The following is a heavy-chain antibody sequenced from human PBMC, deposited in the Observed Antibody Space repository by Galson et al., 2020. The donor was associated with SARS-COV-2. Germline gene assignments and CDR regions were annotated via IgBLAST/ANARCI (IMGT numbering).Heavy chain of an antibody. CDR1: GYTFTGYY. Sequence: ASVKVSCKASGYTFTGYYMHWVRQAPGQGLEWMGWINPNSGGTNYAQKFQGRVTMTRDTSISTAYMELSRLRSDDTAVYYCARPRYDYVWGSYRYNAFDTWGQGTMVTVSS. CDR2: INPNSGGT. V-gene: IGHV1-2*02. J-gene: IGHJ3*02. D-gene: IGHD3-16*02. CDR3: ARPRYDYVWGSYRYNAFDT.